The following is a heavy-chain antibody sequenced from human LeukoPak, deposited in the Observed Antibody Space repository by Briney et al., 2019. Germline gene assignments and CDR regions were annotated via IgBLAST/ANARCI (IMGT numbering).Heavy chain of an antibody. CDR2: INGDGSST. D-gene: IGHD2-8*01. Sequence: PGGSLRLSCAASGFSFSSYWMHWVRQGPGKGLVWVARINGDGSSTAYADSVKGRLTISRDNAKNTLSLQMNSLRAEDTAVYYCAREGPYCSNGVCFRAAFDCWGQGTPVTVSS. J-gene: IGHJ4*02. CDR1: GFSFSSYW. CDR3: AREGPYCSNGVCFRAAFDC. V-gene: IGHV3-74*01.